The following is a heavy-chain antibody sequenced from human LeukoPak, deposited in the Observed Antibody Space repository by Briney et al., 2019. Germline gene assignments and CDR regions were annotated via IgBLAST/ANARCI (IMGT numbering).Heavy chain of an antibody. CDR3: AKGNGYSYGRYYFDY. CDR2: ITASGGNT. J-gene: IGHJ4*02. CDR1: GFTFSSYA. Sequence: GGSLRLSCAASGFTFSSYAMGWVRQAPGKGLAWVSPITASGGNTYYADSVKGRFTISRDNSKNTLYLQVNSLRAEDTAVYYCAKGNGYSYGRYYFDYWGQGTLVTVSS. D-gene: IGHD5-18*01. V-gene: IGHV3-23*01.